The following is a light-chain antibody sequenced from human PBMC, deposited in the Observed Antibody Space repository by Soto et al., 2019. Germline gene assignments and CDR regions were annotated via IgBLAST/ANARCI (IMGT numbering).Light chain of an antibody. J-gene: IGLJ1*01. Sequence: QSVLTQPRSVSGSPGQSVTISCTGTSSDFGGYNYVSWYQHHPGKAPKLMIYDVSGRPSGVPDRFSGSKSGNTASLTISGLQAEDEADYYCCSYARTFSVFGTGTKVTVL. CDR3: CSYARTFSV. CDR2: DVS. V-gene: IGLV2-11*01. CDR1: SSDFGGYNY.